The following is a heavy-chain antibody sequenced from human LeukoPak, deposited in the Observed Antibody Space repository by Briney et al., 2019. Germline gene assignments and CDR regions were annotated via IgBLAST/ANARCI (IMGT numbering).Heavy chain of an antibody. D-gene: IGHD6-6*01. V-gene: IGHV3-48*01. CDR1: GFSFSAYN. J-gene: IGHJ6*03. Sequence: PGGSQRLSCEDSGFSFSAYNMNWVRQAPGKGLESISYISSSSATIFYADSVKGRFTISRDNAKNSLYLQMNSLRPEDTAVYFCARDRHVPGLYYYYMDVWGKGTTVTVSS. CDR3: ARDRHVPGLYYYYMDV. CDR2: ISSSSATI.